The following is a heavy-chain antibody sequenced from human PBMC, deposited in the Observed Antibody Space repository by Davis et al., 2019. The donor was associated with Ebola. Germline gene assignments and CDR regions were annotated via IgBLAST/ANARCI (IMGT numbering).Heavy chain of an antibody. Sequence: SETLSLTCTVSGGSVSSGSYYWSWIRQPPGKGLEWIGYIYYSGSTNYNPSLKSRVTISVDTSKNQFSLKLSSVTAADTAVYYCARDAGLSWGMDVWGQGTTVTVSS. V-gene: IGHV4-61*01. CDR1: GGSVSSGSYY. CDR3: ARDAGLSWGMDV. J-gene: IGHJ6*02. D-gene: IGHD3-16*02. CDR2: IYYSGST.